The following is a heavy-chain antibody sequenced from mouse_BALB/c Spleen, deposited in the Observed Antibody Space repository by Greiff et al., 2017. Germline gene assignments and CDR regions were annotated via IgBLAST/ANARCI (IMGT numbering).Heavy chain of an antibody. Sequence: VKLMESGPGLVQPSQCLSITCTASGFSLTSYGVHWVRQSPGKGLEWLGVIWSGGSTDNNAAFISRLSINKDNSKSQVFFKMNSLQANDTARYYCARRSHYYGYFDYWGQGTTLTVSS. V-gene: IGHV2-2*02. D-gene: IGHD1-2*01. CDR1: GFSLTSYG. J-gene: IGHJ2*01. CDR3: ARRSHYYGYFDY. CDR2: IWSGGST.